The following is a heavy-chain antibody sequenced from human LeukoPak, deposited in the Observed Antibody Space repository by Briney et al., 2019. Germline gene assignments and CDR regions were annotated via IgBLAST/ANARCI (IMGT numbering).Heavy chain of an antibody. Sequence: GGSLRLSCSASGFVFTIYTMYWVRQAPGKGPEYVSTISGSGNGFSIYYADSVKGRFTISRDDSKGILYLQMNGLRSEDTAVYYCVKDFGRIRGAPDSWGQGTLVTVSS. V-gene: IGHV3-64D*06. CDR2: ISGSGNGFSI. D-gene: IGHD1-26*01. CDR3: VKDFGRIRGAPDS. CDR1: GFVFTIYT. J-gene: IGHJ4*02.